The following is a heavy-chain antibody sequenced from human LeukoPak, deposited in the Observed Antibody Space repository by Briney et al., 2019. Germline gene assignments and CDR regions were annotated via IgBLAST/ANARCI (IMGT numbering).Heavy chain of an antibody. J-gene: IGHJ4*02. CDR2: IIHIFGTA. D-gene: IGHD5-18*01. V-gene: IGHV1-69*01. Sequence: SVKVSCKASGGTFSSYAISWVRQAPGQGLEWMGGIIHIFGTANYAQKFQGRVTITADESTSTAYMELSSLRSEDTAVYYCARVGYSYGYSSPNFDYWGQGTLVTVSS. CDR3: ARVGYSYGYSSPNFDY. CDR1: GGTFSSYA.